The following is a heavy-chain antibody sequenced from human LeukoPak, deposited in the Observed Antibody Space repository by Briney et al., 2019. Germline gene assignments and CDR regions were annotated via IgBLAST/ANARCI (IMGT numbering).Heavy chain of an antibody. CDR2: IYYSGST. J-gene: IGHJ3*02. CDR3: ARGGSGSYYNLAFDI. Sequence: PSETLSLTCTVSGGSISSGGYYWSWIRQHPGKGLEWIGYIYYSGSTYYNPPLKSRVTISVDTSKNQFSLKLSSVTAADTAVYYCARGGSGSYYNLAFDIWGQGTMVTVSS. CDR1: GGSISSGGYY. D-gene: IGHD3-10*01. V-gene: IGHV4-31*03.